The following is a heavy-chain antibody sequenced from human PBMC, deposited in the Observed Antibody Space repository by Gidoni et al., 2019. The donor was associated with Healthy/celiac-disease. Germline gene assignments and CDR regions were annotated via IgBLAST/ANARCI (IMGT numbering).Heavy chain of an antibody. CDR1: GFTFSSYA. V-gene: IGHV3-23*01. Sequence: EVQLLESGGGLVQPGGSLRLSCAASGFTFSSYAMSWVRQAPGKGLEWVSAISVSGGSTYYADSVKGRFTISRDNSKNTLYLQMNSLRAEDTAVYYCAKPGPIVVVTAMNFDYWGQGTLVTVSS. J-gene: IGHJ4*02. CDR3: AKPGPIVVVTAMNFDY. D-gene: IGHD2-21*02. CDR2: ISVSGGST.